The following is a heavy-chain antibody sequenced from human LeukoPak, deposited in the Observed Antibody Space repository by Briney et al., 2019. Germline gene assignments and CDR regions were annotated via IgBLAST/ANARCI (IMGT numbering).Heavy chain of an antibody. CDR3: ATSLYYYDSSGYYPLDY. J-gene: IGHJ4*02. Sequence: GGCLRLSCEVSGLTFRNYAMNSVRQAPGKGLEWVSSISASAGSAVYGDCVKGRFTTSRVNAENTLYLQMNSLRAEDTAVYYCATSLYYYDSSGYYPLDYWGQGTLATVSS. D-gene: IGHD3-22*01. V-gene: IGHV3-23*01. CDR2: ISASAGSA. CDR1: GLTFRNYA.